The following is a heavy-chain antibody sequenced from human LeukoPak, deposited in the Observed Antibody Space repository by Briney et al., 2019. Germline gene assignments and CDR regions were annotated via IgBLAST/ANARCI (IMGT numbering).Heavy chain of an antibody. CDR1: GGSISSSSYY. D-gene: IGHD3-22*01. CDR2: IYYSGST. V-gene: IGHV4-39*07. Sequence: PSETLSLTCTVSGGSISSSSYYWGWIRQPPGKGLEWIGSIYYSGSTYYNPSLKSRVTISVDTSKNQFSLKLSSVTAADMAVYYCARGVVITKNFDYWGQGTLVTVSS. J-gene: IGHJ4*02. CDR3: ARGVVITKNFDY.